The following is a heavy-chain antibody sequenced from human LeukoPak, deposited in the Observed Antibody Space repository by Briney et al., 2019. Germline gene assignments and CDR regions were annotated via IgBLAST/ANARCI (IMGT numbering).Heavy chain of an antibody. Sequence: GGSLRLSCAVSGFSVSSRYMSWVRRAPGQGLEWVSVIYSDGSTFYADSVKGRFTISRDDSKNTLNFHMNSLRVEDTAVYHCATVRGDDARGMHGMDVWGKGTTVTVSS. J-gene: IGHJ6*04. V-gene: IGHV3-53*01. CDR3: ATVRGDDARGMHGMDV. D-gene: IGHD4-17*01. CDR2: IYSDGST. CDR1: GFSVSSRY.